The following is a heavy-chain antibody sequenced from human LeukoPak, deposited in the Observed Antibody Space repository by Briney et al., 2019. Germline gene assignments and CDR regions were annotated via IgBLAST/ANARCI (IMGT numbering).Heavy chain of an antibody. CDR2: IIPILGIA. Sequence: SVKVSCKASGGTFSSYAISWVRQASGQGLEWMVRIIPILGIANYAQKFQGRVTITADKSTSTAYMELSSLRSEDTAVYYCAMIAAAGTGVDYWGQGTLVTVSS. V-gene: IGHV1-69*04. J-gene: IGHJ4*02. CDR1: GGTFSSYA. D-gene: IGHD6-13*01. CDR3: AMIAAAGTGVDY.